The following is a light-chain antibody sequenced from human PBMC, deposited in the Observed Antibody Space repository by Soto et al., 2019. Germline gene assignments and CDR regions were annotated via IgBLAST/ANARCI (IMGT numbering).Light chain of an antibody. CDR2: EVS. CDR1: SSEVGGYNY. Sequence: QSALTQPASVSGSRGLSITISCTGTSSEVGGYNYVSWYQQHPGKAPKLMIYEVSNRPSGVSNRFSGSKSGNTASLTISGLQAEDEADYYCSSYTSSSTLGVFGTGTKLTVL. CDR3: SSYTSSSTLGV. J-gene: IGLJ1*01. V-gene: IGLV2-14*01.